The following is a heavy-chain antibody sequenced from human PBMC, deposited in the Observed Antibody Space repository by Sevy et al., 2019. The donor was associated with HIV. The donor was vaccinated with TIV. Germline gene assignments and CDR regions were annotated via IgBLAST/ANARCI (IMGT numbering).Heavy chain of an antibody. D-gene: IGHD1-7*01. CDR1: GITFSSYA. CDR3: AKDRIWELGDAFDI. Sequence: GGCLRLSCAASGITFSSYAMSWVRQAPGKGLEWVSGLSGNGGSTNYADSVKGRFALSRDNSKNTLYLQMNNLRAEDTAIYFCAKDRIWELGDAFDIWGQGTMVTVSS. CDR2: LSGNGGST. V-gene: IGHV3-23*01. J-gene: IGHJ3*02.